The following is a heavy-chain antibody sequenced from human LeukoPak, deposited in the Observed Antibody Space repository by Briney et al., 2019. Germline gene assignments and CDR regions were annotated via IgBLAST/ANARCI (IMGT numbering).Heavy chain of an antibody. CDR3: ARGRSTVVAYFRLHWYFDL. D-gene: IGHD4-23*01. CDR2: IYYSGST. CDR1: GGSTSSSSYY. Sequence: PSETLSLTCTVSGGSTSSSSYYWGWIRQPPGKGLEWIGSIYYSGSTNCNPSLKSRITMSIDTSKNQFSLKLSSVTAADTAVYYCARGRSTVVAYFRLHWYFDLWGRGTLVTVSS. V-gene: IGHV4-39*07. J-gene: IGHJ2*01.